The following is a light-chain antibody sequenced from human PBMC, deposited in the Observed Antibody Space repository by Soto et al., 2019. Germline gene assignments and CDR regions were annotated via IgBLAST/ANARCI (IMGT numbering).Light chain of an antibody. CDR2: SNN. V-gene: IGLV1-44*01. CDR3: AAWDDSLNGVV. CDR1: SPNIGSNT. Sequence: QSVLTQPPSASGTPGQRVTISCSGSSPNIGSNTVNWYQQLPGTAPKLLIYSNNQRPSGVPDRFSGPKSGTSASLAISGLQSEDEADYYCAAWDDSLNGVVFGGGTKVTVL. J-gene: IGLJ2*01.